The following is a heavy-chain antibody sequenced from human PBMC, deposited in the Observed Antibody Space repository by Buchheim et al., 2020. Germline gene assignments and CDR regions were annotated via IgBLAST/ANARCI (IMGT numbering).Heavy chain of an antibody. V-gene: IGHV3-30*18. Sequence: QVQLVESGGGVVQPGRSLRLSCAASGFTFSSYGMHWVRQAPGKGLEWVAVISYDGSNKYYADSVKGRFTISRDNSKNTMYLQMNSLRAEDTAVYYCAKEKISSGWYYYYGMDVWGQGTT. D-gene: IGHD6-19*01. CDR1: GFTFSSYG. CDR3: AKEKISSGWYYYYGMDV. J-gene: IGHJ6*02. CDR2: ISYDGSNK.